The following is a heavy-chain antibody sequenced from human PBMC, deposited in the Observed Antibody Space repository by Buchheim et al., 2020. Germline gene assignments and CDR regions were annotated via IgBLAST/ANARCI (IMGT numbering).Heavy chain of an antibody. CDR3: ARVYSSGWYYFDY. Sequence: QVQLQESGPGLVKPSQTLSLTCTVSGGSISSGSYYWSWIRQPAGKGLEWIGRIYTSGSTNYNPSLKSRVTISVDTSKTQFSLKLSSVTAADTAVYYCARVYSSGWYYFDYWGQGTL. J-gene: IGHJ4*02. CDR2: IYTSGST. CDR1: GGSISSGSYY. D-gene: IGHD6-19*01. V-gene: IGHV4-61*02.